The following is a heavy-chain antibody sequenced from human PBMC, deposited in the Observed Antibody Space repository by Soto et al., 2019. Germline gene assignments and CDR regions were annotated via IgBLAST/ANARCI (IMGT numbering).Heavy chain of an antibody. J-gene: IGHJ4*02. D-gene: IGHD3-22*01. V-gene: IGHV1-46*01. Sequence: ASVKVSCKASGYTFTSYYMHWVRQAPGQGLEWMGIINPSGGSTSYAQKFQGRVTMTRDTSTSTVYMELSSLRSEDTAVYYCARVSYPHITMIVVALDYWGQGTLVTVSS. CDR1: GYTFTSYY. CDR3: ARVSYPHITMIVVALDY. CDR2: INPSGGST.